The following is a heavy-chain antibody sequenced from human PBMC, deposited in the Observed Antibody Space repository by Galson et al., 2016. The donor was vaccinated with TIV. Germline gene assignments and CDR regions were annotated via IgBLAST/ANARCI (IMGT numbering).Heavy chain of an antibody. D-gene: IGHD5-12*01. CDR3: ATIAYGYSYGNGLDY. CDR1: GYTFTSYD. CDR2: MNPNSGKT. Sequence: SVKVSCKASGYTFTSYDINWVRQATGQGLEWMGWMNPNSGKTDYAQKFQGRVTVSRDNSKRMLHLHMNSLRHEDTALYYCATIAYGYSYGNGLDYWGQGTLVTVSS. J-gene: IGHJ4*02. V-gene: IGHV1-8*01.